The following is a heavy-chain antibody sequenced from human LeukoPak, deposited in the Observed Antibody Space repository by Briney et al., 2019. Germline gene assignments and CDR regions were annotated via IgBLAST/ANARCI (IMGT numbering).Heavy chain of an antibody. J-gene: IGHJ4*02. CDR2: MYYSGSS. CDR3: ARFFEY. V-gene: IGHV4-61*01. Sequence: SETLSLTCTVSGGCVSSGSYYWSWIRQPPGKGLEWIGYMYYSGSSNYNPSLKSRVTISVDTSKNQFSLKLSSVTAADTAVYYFARFFEYWGQGILVTVSS. CDR1: GGCVSSGSYY.